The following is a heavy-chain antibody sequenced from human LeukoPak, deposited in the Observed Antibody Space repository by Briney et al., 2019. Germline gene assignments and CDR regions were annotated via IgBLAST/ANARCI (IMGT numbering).Heavy chain of an antibody. CDR1: GFTFSSYG. V-gene: IGHV3-30*02. CDR2: IRYDGSNK. CDR3: AKDEVPAASSAY. D-gene: IGHD2-2*01. Sequence: PGGSVRLSCAASGFTFSSYGMHWVRQAPGKGLEGVAFIRYDGSNKYYADSVKGRFTISRGNSKNTLYLQMNSLRAEDTAVYYCAKDEVPAASSAYWGQGTLVTVSS. J-gene: IGHJ1*01.